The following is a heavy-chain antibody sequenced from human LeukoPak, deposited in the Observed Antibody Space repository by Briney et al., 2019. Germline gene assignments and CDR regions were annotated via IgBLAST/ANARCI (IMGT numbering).Heavy chain of an antibody. CDR3: ARGRFFFRRGWFDP. Sequence: PSETLSLTCTVSGGSISSYYWSWIRQPPGKGLEWIGYIYYSGSTNYNPSLKSRVTISVDTSKNQFSLKLSSVTAADTAVYYCARGRFFFRRGWFDPWGQGTLVTVSS. V-gene: IGHV4-59*12. D-gene: IGHD3-10*01. CDR1: GGSISSYY. J-gene: IGHJ5*02. CDR2: IYYSGST.